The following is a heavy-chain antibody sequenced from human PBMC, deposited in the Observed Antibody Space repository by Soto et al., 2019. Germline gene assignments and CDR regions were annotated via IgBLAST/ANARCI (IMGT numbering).Heavy chain of an antibody. D-gene: IGHD3-16*01. CDR2: INTYNGNT. CDR3: AMVDVYVTPSPQDV. J-gene: IGHJ6*02. Sequence: QVQRVQSGAEVKNPGASVKVSCKASGYTFTRYGIGWARQAPGQGLEWMGWINTYNGNTNYAQNVQGRVTLTTDTSTSTAYMELRSLRSNDTAIYYCAMVDVYVTPSPQDVWGQGTTVIVSS. V-gene: IGHV1-18*01. CDR1: GYTFTRYG.